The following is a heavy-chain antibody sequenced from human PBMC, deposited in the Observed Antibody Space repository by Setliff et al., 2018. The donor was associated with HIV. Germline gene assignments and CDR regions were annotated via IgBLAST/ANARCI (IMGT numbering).Heavy chain of an antibody. V-gene: IGHV1-8*02. D-gene: IGHD3-3*01. CDR2: MTPNSGNT. J-gene: IGHJ3*02. Sequence: ASVKVSCKASGGTFSSDAINWVRQATGQGLEWMGWMTPNSGNTDYAQKFQGRVTMTRNTSISTAYMELSSLRSEDTAVYYCASRYYNFWSGYTDAFDIWGQGTMVTVSS. CDR1: GGTFSSDA. CDR3: ASRYYNFWSGYTDAFDI.